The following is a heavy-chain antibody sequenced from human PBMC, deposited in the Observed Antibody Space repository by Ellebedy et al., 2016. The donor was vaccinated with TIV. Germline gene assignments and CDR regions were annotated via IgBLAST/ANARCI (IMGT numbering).Heavy chain of an antibody. J-gene: IGHJ6*02. D-gene: IGHD1-7*01. V-gene: IGHV3-49*04. CDR1: GFTFGDFA. Sequence: GGSLRLSXPASGFTFGDFAIRWVRPAPGKGLAWVGFLGSKGYGGTTQYAASVKGRFTISRDDSKSIAYLQMNSLKTEDTALYYCTREAANWNYPYYYYNCMDVWGQGTTVTVSS. CDR2: LGSKGYGGTT. CDR3: TREAANWNYPYYYYNCMDV.